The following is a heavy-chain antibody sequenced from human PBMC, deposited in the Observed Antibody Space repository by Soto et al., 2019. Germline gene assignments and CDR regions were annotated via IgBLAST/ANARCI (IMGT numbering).Heavy chain of an antibody. Sequence: QVQLLQSGAEVKKPGASVRISCKSSANTFINNYINWVRQAPGQGLEWLGVFNPRGGTTRYAQKFQGSVTRTGDTSTRTVFMELSNLKSEDTAVYYCARVYGLVQYDDFWSGYYDYWGQGTLVIVSS. V-gene: IGHV1-46*01. J-gene: IGHJ4*02. CDR2: FNPRGGTT. CDR3: ARVYGLVQYDDFWSGYYDY. D-gene: IGHD3-3*01. CDR1: ANTFINNY.